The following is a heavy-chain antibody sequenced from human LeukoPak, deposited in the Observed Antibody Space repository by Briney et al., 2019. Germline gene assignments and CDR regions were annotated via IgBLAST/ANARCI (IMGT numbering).Heavy chain of an antibody. CDR3: AKGRGWEASYYYYYMDV. V-gene: IGHV3-23*01. D-gene: IGHD1-26*01. CDR1: GFTFSSYG. J-gene: IGHJ6*03. Sequence: GGTLRLSCAASGFTFSSYGMSWVRQAPGKGLEWISAISGSGGSTYYADSVKGRFTISRDNSKNTLYLQMNSLRAEDTAVYYCAKGRGWEASYYYYYMDVWGKGTTVTISS. CDR2: ISGSGGST.